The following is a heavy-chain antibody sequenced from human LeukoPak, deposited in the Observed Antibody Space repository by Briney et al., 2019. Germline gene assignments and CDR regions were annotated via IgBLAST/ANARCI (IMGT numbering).Heavy chain of an antibody. CDR1: GFTFGNYG. Sequence: PGGSLRLSCAASGFTFGNYGMSWVRQAPGKGLEWVSGINWNGGSTGYADSVEGRFTISRDNAKNSLYLQMNSLRVEDTAVYYCVRDWSPPNGYYYYMDVWGKGTTVTVSS. CDR2: INWNGGST. J-gene: IGHJ6*03. V-gene: IGHV3-20*04. CDR3: VRDWSPPNGYYYYMDV. D-gene: IGHD1-1*01.